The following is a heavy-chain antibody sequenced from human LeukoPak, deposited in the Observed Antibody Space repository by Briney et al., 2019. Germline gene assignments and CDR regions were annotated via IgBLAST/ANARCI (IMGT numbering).Heavy chain of an antibody. J-gene: IGHJ5*02. D-gene: IGHD6-19*01. V-gene: IGHV4-59*01. Sequence: SETLSLTCTVYGGSISGYYWSWIRQPPGKGLEWIGYIYYSGSTNYNPSLESRVTISVDTSKNQFSLKLSSVTAADTAVYYCARDRSSGWYGANDHWGQGTLVTVSS. CDR2: IYYSGST. CDR1: GGSISGYY. CDR3: ARDRSSGWYGANDH.